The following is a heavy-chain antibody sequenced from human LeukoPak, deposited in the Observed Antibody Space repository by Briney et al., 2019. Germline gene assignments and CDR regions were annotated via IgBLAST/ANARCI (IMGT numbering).Heavy chain of an antibody. Sequence: GGSLRLSCAASEFTFSNYGIHWVRQAPGKGLEWVEVISYDGSNKYYADSVKGRFTISRDNSKNTLYLQMNSLRAEDTAVYYCAKDLARQLGYYYYYGMDVWGQGTTVTVSS. CDR3: AKDLARQLGYYYYYGMDV. CDR1: EFTFSNYG. CDR2: ISYDGSNK. V-gene: IGHV3-30*18. D-gene: IGHD6-6*01. J-gene: IGHJ6*02.